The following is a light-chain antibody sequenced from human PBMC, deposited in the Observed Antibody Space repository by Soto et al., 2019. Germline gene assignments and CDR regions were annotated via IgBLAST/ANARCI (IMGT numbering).Light chain of an antibody. J-gene: IGKJ3*01. Sequence: DIQMTQSPSSLSASVGDRVTITCRASQDINNYLSWYQQKPGKVPKLLIYSASSLQSVFPSRFSGSGSGTDFTLTLISLQSEDVATYYCQKHDFAPFTFGLGTKVDIK. CDR2: SAS. V-gene: IGKV1-27*01. CDR1: QDINNY. CDR3: QKHDFAPFT.